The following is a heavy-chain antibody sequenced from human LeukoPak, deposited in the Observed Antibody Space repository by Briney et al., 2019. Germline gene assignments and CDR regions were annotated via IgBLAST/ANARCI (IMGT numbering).Heavy chain of an antibody. CDR3: ARDIQTYYYDSSGYYPLDY. CDR1: GFTFSSYS. D-gene: IGHD3-22*01. CDR2: ISSSSSYI. V-gene: IGHV3-21*01. J-gene: IGHJ4*02. Sequence: TGGSLRLSCAASGFTFSSYSMNWVRQAPGKGLEWVSSISSSSSYIYYADSVKGRFTISRDNAKNSLYLQMNSLRAEDTAVYYCARDIQTYYYDSSGYYPLDYWGQGTLVTVSS.